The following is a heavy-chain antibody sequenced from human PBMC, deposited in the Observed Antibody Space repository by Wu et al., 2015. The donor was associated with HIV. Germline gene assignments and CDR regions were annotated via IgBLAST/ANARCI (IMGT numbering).Heavy chain of an antibody. Sequence: QVQLLQSGAEVKNPGSSVRVSCKASGATFTSYALSWVRQAPGQGLEWMGRLIPMYGTADYAQKFQGRVTITADDSTSTAYMDVSSLRFEDTAVYYCARVPPIATAGTPFDIWGQGTLVTVSS. CDR3: ARVPPIATAGTPFDI. CDR2: LIPMYGTA. D-gene: IGHD6-25*01. J-gene: IGHJ3*02. V-gene: IGHV1-69*13. CDR1: GATFTSYA.